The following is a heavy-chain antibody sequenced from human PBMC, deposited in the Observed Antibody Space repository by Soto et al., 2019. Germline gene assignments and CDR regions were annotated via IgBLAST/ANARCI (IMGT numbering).Heavy chain of an antibody. V-gene: IGHV4-59*01. CDR3: ARARLEGLTTWDYFDY. Sequence: QVQLQESGPGLVKPSETLSLTCNVSGGSISNYYWNWIRQPPGKRLEWIGYISDSGSTKYNPSLMSRVTISADMSKNQVSLKVKPVAAADTAIYYCARARLEGLTTWDYFDYWGQGTLVTVSS. J-gene: IGHJ4*02. CDR1: GGSISNYY. CDR2: ISDSGST. D-gene: IGHD1-1*01.